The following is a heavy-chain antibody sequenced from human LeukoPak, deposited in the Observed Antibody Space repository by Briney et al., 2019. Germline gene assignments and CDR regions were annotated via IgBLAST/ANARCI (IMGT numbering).Heavy chain of an antibody. D-gene: IGHD6-19*01. J-gene: IGHJ5*02. CDR3: ARVAGWHWFDP. V-gene: IGHV3-23*01. Sequence: GGSLRLSCAASGFTFSSYDMTWVRQAPGRGLEWVSSIRPSGDNTYYGDSVKGRFTVSRDNSKNTVYLEMNNMRVDDTAVYYCARVAGWHWFDPWGQGTLVTVSS. CDR1: GFTFSSYD. CDR2: IRPSGDNT.